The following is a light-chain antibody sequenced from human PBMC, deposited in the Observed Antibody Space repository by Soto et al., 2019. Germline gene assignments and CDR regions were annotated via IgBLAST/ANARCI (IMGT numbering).Light chain of an antibody. CDR1: SSDVGGYDY. CDR3: SSYTASSTVV. CDR2: EVG. J-gene: IGLJ2*01. V-gene: IGLV2-14*01. Sequence: QSALTQPASVSGSPGQSITISCTGTSSDVGGYDYVSWYQQHPDKAPQLIIYEVGDRPSGVSDRFSGSKSGNTASLTISELQTEDEADYYCSSYTASSTVVFGGGTKLTVL.